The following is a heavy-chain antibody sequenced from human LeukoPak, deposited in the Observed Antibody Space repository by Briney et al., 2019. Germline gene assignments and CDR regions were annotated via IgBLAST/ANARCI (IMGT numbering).Heavy chain of an antibody. D-gene: IGHD4-17*01. V-gene: IGHV3-30*04. J-gene: IGHJ4*02. CDR2: ISYDGRNK. CDR3: ARDWVTNQIDY. Sequence: GGSLRLSCAASGFTFSSYTIHWVRQAPGKGLEWVAVISYDGRNKNYADSVKGRFTISRDNSKNTLYLQMNSLRAEDTAVYYRARDWVTNQIDYWGQGTLVTVSS. CDR1: GFTFSSYT.